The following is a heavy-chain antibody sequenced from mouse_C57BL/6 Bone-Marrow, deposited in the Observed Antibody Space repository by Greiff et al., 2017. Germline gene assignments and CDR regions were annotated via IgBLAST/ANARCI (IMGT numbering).Heavy chain of an antibody. CDR1: GYTFTSYW. D-gene: IGHD1-1*01. Sequence: QVQLQQPGAELVKPGASVKMSCKASGYTFTSYWITWVKQRPGQGLEWIGDIYPGSGSTNYNEKFKSKATLTVDTSSSTAYMQLSSLTSEDSAVYYGARRDFYGSSHYYAMDYWGQGTSGTVSS. J-gene: IGHJ4*01. CDR3: ARRDFYGSSHYYAMDY. CDR2: IYPGSGST. V-gene: IGHV1-55*01.